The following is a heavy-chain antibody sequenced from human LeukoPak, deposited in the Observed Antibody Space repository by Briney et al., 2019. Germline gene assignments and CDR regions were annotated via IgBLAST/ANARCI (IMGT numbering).Heavy chain of an antibody. Sequence: GASVKVSCKASGGTFSSYAISWVRQATGQGLEWMGWMNPNSGNTGYAQKFQGRVTMTRNTSISTAYMELSSLRSEDTAVYYCARGLMSGHDVAGYWGQGTLVTVSS. CDR2: MNPNSGNT. J-gene: IGHJ4*02. CDR1: GGTFSSYA. V-gene: IGHV1-8*02. D-gene: IGHD5-12*01. CDR3: ARGLMSGHDVAGY.